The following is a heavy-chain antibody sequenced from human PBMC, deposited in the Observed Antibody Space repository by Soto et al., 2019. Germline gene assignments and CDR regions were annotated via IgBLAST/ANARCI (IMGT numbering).Heavy chain of an antibody. CDR3: VTSAGEAGSAYRY. D-gene: IGHD3-10*01. CDR2: MNPNTGGT. CDR1: GYTFTGHY. J-gene: IGHJ4*02. Sequence: AAVKVSCKASGYTFTGHYIHWVRQAPGQGLEWMGWMNPNTGGTNYAQKFQGGVTMTSDTSISTAYMDLTRLTSDDTAVYYCVTSAGEAGSAYRYWGQGTQVTVSS. V-gene: IGHV1-2*02.